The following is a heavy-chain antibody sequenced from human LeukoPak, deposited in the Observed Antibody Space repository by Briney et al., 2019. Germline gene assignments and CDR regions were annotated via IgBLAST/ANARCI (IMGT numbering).Heavy chain of an antibody. V-gene: IGHV1-18*01. D-gene: IGHD2-8*01. CDR1: GYTFTSYG. CDR3: AGVLGGRRKSKNWFDP. CDR2: ISAYNGNT. J-gene: IGHJ5*02. Sequence: ASVTVSCKASGYTFTSYGISWVRQAPGQGLEWMGWISAYNGNTNYAQKLQGRVTMTTDTSTSTAYMELRSLRSDDTAVYYCAGVLGGRRKSKNWFDPWGQGTLVTVSS.